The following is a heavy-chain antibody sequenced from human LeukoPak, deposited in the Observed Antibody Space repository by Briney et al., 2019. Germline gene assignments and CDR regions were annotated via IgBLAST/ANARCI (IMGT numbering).Heavy chain of an antibody. CDR3: ARQGQQLASFDY. D-gene: IGHD6-13*01. V-gene: IGHV4-4*09. CDR1: GCSISSYY. CDR2: IYTSGST. J-gene: IGHJ4*02. Sequence: SETLSLTCTVSGCSISSYYLSWIRQPPGKGLEWIGYIYTSGSTNYNPSLKSRVTISVDTSKNQFSLKLSSVTAADTAVYYCARQGQQLASFDYWGQGTLVTVSS.